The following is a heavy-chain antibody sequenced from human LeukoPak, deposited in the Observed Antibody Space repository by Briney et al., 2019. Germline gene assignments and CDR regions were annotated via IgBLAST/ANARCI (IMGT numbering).Heavy chain of an antibody. CDR3: ARDTFGSIDY. D-gene: IGHD2/OR15-2a*01. J-gene: IGHJ4*02. CDR2: IGTAGDT. Sequence: GESLRLSCAASGFTFSSYDMHWVRQVTGKGLEWVSAIGTAGDTYYAGSVKGRFTISRETAKNSLYLQMNSLRAEDTAVYYCARDTFGSIDYWGQGILVTVSS. V-gene: IGHV3-13*01. CDR1: GFTFSSYD.